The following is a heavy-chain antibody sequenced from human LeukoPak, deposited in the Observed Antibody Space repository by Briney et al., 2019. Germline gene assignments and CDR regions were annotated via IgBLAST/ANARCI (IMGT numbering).Heavy chain of an antibody. V-gene: IGHV3-30*18. D-gene: IGHD4-17*01. CDR1: GFTFSSYG. CDR2: ISYDGSNK. CDR3: AKDGLYGDPYYYYYYGMDV. J-gene: IGHJ6*02. Sequence: PGRSLRLSCAASGFTFSSYGMHWVRQAPGKGLEWVAVISYDGSNKYYADSVKGRFTISRDNSKNTLYLQMNSLRAEDTAVYYCAKDGLYGDPYYYYYYGMDVWGQGTTVTVSS.